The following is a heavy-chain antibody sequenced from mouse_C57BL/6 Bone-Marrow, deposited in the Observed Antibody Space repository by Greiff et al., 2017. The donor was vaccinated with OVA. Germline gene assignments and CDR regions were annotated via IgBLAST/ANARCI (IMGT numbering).Heavy chain of an antibody. Sequence: VQLQQSGAELVRPGASVKLSCKASGYTFTSYGISWVKQRTGQGLEWIGEIYPRSGNTYYNEKFKGKATLTADKSSSTAYMALRSLPSEDSAVDFCARSGIIFAYWGQGTLVTVSA. D-gene: IGHD1-2*01. CDR1: GYTFTSYG. V-gene: IGHV1-81*01. CDR2: IYPRSGNT. J-gene: IGHJ3*01. CDR3: ARSGIIFAY.